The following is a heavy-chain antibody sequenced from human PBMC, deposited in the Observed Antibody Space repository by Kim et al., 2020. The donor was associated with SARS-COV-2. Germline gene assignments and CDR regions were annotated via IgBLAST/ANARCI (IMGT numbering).Heavy chain of an antibody. CDR1: GGSMRSSTYY. Sequence: SETLSLTCTVSGGSMRSSTYYWGWIRQPPGKGLEWLGSSYYSGTTFYNLSLKSRVTISIDTSKNQFSLKLSSVTAADTAVYYCARELSGSDYFDYWGQGTLVTVSS. J-gene: IGHJ4*02. CDR2: SYYSGTT. V-gene: IGHV4-39*07. CDR3: ARELSGSDYFDY. D-gene: IGHD3-10*01.